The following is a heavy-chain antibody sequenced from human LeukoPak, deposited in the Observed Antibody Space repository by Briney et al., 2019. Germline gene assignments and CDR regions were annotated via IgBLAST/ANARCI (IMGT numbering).Heavy chain of an antibody. D-gene: IGHD2-15*01. CDR1: GFTVSSNY. V-gene: IGHV3-53*01. CDR2: IYSGGST. J-gene: IGHJ6*02. Sequence: GGSLRLSCAASGFTVSSNYMSWVRQAPGKGLEWVSVIYSGGSTYYADSVKGRFTLSRDNSKNTLYLQMNSLRAEDTAVYYCARDLVVVVAATIYYYGMDVWGRGTTVTVSS. CDR3: ARDLVVVVAATIYYYGMDV.